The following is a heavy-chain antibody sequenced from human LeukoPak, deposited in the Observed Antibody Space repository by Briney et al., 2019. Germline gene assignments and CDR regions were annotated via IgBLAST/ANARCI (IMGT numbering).Heavy chain of an antibody. V-gene: IGHV3-48*03. CDR1: GFDFVAYE. J-gene: IGHJ4*02. CDR3: TTLGYHLDS. D-gene: IGHD3-22*01. CDR2: FAGSDTTK. Sequence: GGSLRLSCAASGFDFVAYEMNWVRQAPGKGLEWVAYFAGSDTTKYYADSVRGRFTISRDNAKKSLYLQMNSLRAEDTALYYCTTLGYHLDSWGQGTLVTVSS.